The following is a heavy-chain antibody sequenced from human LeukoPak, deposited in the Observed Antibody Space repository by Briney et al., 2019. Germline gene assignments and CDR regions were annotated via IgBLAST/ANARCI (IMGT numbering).Heavy chain of an antibody. CDR3: ARQDSGSYYGGVY. J-gene: IGHJ4*02. D-gene: IGHD1-26*01. V-gene: IGHV3-48*03. CDR2: ISSSGSTI. CDR1: GFTFSSYA. Sequence: QPGGSLRLSCAASGFTFSSYAMSWVRQAPGKGLEWDSYISSSGSTIYYADSVKGRFTISRDNAKNSLYLQMNSLRAEDTAVYYCARQDSGSYYGGVYWGQGTLVTVSS.